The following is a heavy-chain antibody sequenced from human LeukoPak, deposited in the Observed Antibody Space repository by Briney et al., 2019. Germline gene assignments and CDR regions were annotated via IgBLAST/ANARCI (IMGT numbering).Heavy chain of an antibody. V-gene: IGHV1-18*01. CDR1: GYTFTSYG. Sequence: ASVKVSCKASGYTFTSYGISWVRQAPGQGLEWMGWISAYNGNTNYAQKLQGRVTMTTDTSTSTAYVELRSLRSDDTAVYYCARDSIVGALHWFDPWGQGTLVTVSS. CDR2: ISAYNGNT. J-gene: IGHJ5*02. D-gene: IGHD1-26*01. CDR3: ARDSIVGALHWFDP.